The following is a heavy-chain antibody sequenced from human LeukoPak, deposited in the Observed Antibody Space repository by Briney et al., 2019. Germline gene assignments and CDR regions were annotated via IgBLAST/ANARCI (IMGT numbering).Heavy chain of an antibody. V-gene: IGHV4-34*01. CDR1: GGSFSGYY. J-gene: IGHJ4*02. D-gene: IGHD3-3*01. CDR2: INHSGST. CDR3: ARGRVDDFWSGLFDY. Sequence: PSETLSLTCAVYGGSFSGYYWSWVRQPPGKGLEWIGEINHSGSTNYNPSLKSRVTISVDTSKSQFSLKLSSVTAADTAVYYCARGRVDDFWSGLFDYWGQGTLVTVSS.